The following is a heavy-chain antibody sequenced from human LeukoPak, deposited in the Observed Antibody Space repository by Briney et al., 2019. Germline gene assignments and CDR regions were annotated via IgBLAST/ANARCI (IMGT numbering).Heavy chain of an antibody. CDR1: GFTFKNFW. V-gene: IGHV3-7*01. Sequence: PGGSLRLSCAASGFTFKNFWMSWVRQAPGKGLEWVANIKEDGSEKYYVDSVKGRFTISRDNAKDSLYPQMYSLRAEDTAVYYCARDSPIVVVAPITYFDYWGQGTLVTVSS. CDR3: ARDSPIVVVAPITYFDY. J-gene: IGHJ4*02. D-gene: IGHD2-21*02. CDR2: IKEDGSEK.